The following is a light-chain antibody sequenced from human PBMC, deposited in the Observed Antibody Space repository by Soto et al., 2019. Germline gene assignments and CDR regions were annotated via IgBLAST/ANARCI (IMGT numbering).Light chain of an antibody. V-gene: IGLV1-44*01. Sequence: QSVLTQPPSASGTPGQRVTISCSASSGSLSVDWYQHLPGTAPKLLIYNNYQRPSGVPDRFSGSKSGTSASLVISGLQSEDDADYYCAGRVDRLSGLYVFGTGTKLTVL. CDR3: AGRVDRLSGLYV. J-gene: IGLJ1*01. CDR2: NNY. CDR1: SGSLS.